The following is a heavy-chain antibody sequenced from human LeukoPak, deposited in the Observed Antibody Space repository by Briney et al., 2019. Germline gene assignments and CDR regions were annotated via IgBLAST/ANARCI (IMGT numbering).Heavy chain of an antibody. CDR2: IYYSGST. Sequence: SQTLSLTCTVSGGSISSGGYYWSWIRQHPGKGLEWIGYIYYSGSTYYNPSLKSQVTISVDTSKNQFSLKLSSVTAADTAVYYCARCGYYGSGSYYTGLRAFDIWGQGTMVTVSS. J-gene: IGHJ3*02. V-gene: IGHV4-31*01. D-gene: IGHD3-10*01. CDR3: ARCGYYGSGSYYTGLRAFDI. CDR1: GGSISSGGYY.